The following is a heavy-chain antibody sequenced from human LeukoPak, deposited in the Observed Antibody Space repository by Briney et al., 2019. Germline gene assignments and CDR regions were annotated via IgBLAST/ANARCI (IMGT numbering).Heavy chain of an antibody. CDR2: INAAGGST. Sequence: GGSLRLSCAASGFTFSSYAMTWVRQAPGKGLEWVSTINAAGGSTYYADSVKGRFTVSRDNAKNSLYLQMNSLGAGDTAVYYCARDGPYTSGTYYYGMDVWGQGTTVTVSS. CDR1: GFTFSSYA. J-gene: IGHJ6*02. V-gene: IGHV3-23*01. D-gene: IGHD3-10*01. CDR3: ARDGPYTSGTYYYGMDV.